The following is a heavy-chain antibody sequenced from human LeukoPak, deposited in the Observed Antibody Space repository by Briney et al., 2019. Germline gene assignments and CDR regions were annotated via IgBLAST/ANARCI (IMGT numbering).Heavy chain of an antibody. J-gene: IGHJ3*02. CDR2: ISGSGGST. V-gene: IGHV3-23*01. CDR3: ARSDGGYYDSSGYYDAFDI. CDR1: GFTFSSYA. D-gene: IGHD3-22*01. Sequence: GGSLRLSCAASGFTFSSYAMSWVRQAPGKGLEWVSAISGSGGSTYYADSVKGRFTISRDSSKNTLYLQMSSLRAEDTAVYYCARSDGGYYDSSGYYDAFDIWGQGTMVTVSS.